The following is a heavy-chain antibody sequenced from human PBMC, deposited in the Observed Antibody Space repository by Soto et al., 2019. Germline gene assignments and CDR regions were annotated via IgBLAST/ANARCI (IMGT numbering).Heavy chain of an antibody. V-gene: IGHV1-2*02. CDR1: GYTFTGYY. J-gene: IGHJ6*02. D-gene: IGHD3-3*01. CDR2: INPNSGGT. Sequence: ASVKVSCKASGYTFTGYYMHWVRQAPGQGLEWMGWINPNSGGTNYAQKFQGSVTMTRDTSISTAYMELSRLRSDDTAVYYCAREPIFGVEAYYYYYGMDVWGQGTTVTVSS. CDR3: AREPIFGVEAYYYYYGMDV.